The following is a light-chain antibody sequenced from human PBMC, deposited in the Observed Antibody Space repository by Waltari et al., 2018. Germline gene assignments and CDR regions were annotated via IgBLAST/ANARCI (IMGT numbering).Light chain of an antibody. CDR1: SSNIGNNT. V-gene: IGLV1-44*01. J-gene: IGLJ3*02. CDR3: ASWDDGLNGWV. CDR2: YNN. Sequence: QPVLTQAPSASGTPGQRGIISCSGSSSNIGNNTVHCYQQVPGTAPKLLIFYNNERPSGVPDRLSGSKSGTSASLAISGLQSEDEADYYCASWDDGLNGWVFGGGTRLTVL.